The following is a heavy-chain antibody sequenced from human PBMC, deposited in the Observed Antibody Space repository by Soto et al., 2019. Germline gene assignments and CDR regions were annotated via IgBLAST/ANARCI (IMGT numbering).Heavy chain of an antibody. V-gene: IGHV4-59*01. CDR2: IYYSGST. D-gene: IGHD6-19*01. CDR3: ARDRTSGWYETYYYYYGMDV. Sequence: SETLSLTCTVSGGSISNYYWSWIRQPPGKGLEWIGYIYYSGSTNYNPSLKSRVTIFVDSSKNQFSLKLTSVTAADAAIYCCARDRTSGWYETYYYYYGMDVWGQGTTVTVSS. CDR1: GGSISNYY. J-gene: IGHJ6*02.